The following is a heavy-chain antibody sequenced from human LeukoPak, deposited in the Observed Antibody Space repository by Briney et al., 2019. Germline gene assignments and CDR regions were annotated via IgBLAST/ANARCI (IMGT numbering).Heavy chain of an antibody. CDR2: GSERGGT. CDR3: ARVREQQLVAG. Sequence: GSLRLSCAASGFTFSDYYRSWIRQSPGKGLEWIGEGSERGGTKFNPSLKGRVTISVDKSKNQFSLKLSSVTAADTAVYYCARVREQQLVAGWGQGTLVTVSS. J-gene: IGHJ4*02. CDR1: GFTFSDYY. D-gene: IGHD6-13*01. V-gene: IGHV4-34*01.